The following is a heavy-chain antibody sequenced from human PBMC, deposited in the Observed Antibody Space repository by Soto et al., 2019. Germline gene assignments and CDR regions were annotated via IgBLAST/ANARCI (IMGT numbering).Heavy chain of an antibody. Sequence: SETLSLTCTVSGGSISSSSYYWGWIRQTPGKGLELIGSIYYRGTTYYNPSLKSRVTISVDTSKNQFSLKLSSVPAADTAVYYFARPHSSSAFGKTNYYFDYWGQGTLVTVSS. CDR1: GGSISSSSYY. V-gene: IGHV4-39*01. CDR3: ARPHSSSAFGKTNYYFDY. D-gene: IGHD6-13*01. J-gene: IGHJ4*02. CDR2: IYYRGTT.